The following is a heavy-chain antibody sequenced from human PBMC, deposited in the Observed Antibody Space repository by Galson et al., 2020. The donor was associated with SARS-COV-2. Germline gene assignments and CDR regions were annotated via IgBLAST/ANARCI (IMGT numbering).Heavy chain of an antibody. CDR1: GFTFSSYW. J-gene: IGHJ6*02. V-gene: IGHV3-7*01. CDR3: ARDHTYYDSSGYYPYYYGMDV. D-gene: IGHD3-22*01. Sequence: GGSLRLSCAASGFTFSSYWMSWVRQAPGKGLEWVANIKQDGSEKYYVDSVKGRFTISRDNAKNSLYLQMNSLRAEDTAVYYCARDHTYYDSSGYYPYYYGMDVWGQGTTVTVSS. CDR2: IKQDGSEK.